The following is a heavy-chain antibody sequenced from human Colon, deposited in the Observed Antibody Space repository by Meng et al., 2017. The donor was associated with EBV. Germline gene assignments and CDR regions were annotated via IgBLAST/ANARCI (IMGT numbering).Heavy chain of an antibody. D-gene: IGHD3-10*01. J-gene: IGHJ5*02. CDR3: ARRGPSGNFSP. Sequence: QVQLQQWGAGLLKPSETLSRSCPVYGGSFRDYYWTWIRHPPGKGLEWIGEIDHRGNTKYNPSLKSRVTISLDTSKKQFSLKVSSVTAADSAVYYCARRGPSGNFSPWSQGALVTVSS. CDR1: GGSFRDYY. CDR2: IDHRGNT. V-gene: IGHV4-34*01.